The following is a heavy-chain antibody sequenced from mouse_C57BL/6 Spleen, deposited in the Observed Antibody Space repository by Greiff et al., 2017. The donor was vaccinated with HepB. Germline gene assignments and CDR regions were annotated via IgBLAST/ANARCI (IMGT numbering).Heavy chain of an antibody. CDR1: GYTFTDYY. CDR2: INPNNGGT. D-gene: IGHD1-1*01. V-gene: IGHV1-26*01. Sequence: EVQLQQSGPELVKPGASVKISCKASGYTFTDYYMNWVKQSHGKSLEWIGDINPNNGGTSHNQKFKGKATLTVDKSSSTAYMELRSLTSEDSAVYYCARTLLYGSDWYFDVWGTGTTVTVSS. J-gene: IGHJ1*03. CDR3: ARTLLYGSDWYFDV.